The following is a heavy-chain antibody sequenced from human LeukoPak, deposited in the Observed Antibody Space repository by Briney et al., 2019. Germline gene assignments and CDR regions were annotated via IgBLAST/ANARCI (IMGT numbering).Heavy chain of an antibody. CDR1: GYTFTSYG. J-gene: IGHJ4*02. V-gene: IGHV1-18*01. CDR3: ARGPSYGDFDS. Sequence: ASVKVSCKASGYTFTSYGIGWVRLAPGQGLEWMGWISAYNGNTIYAQKLQGRVTMTTDTSTSTAYMELRSLRSDDTAVYYCARGPSYGDFDSWGQGTLVTVSS. CDR2: ISAYNGNT. D-gene: IGHD3-10*01.